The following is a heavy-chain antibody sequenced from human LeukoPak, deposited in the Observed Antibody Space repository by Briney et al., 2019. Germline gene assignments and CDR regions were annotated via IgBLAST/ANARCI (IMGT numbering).Heavy chain of an antibody. CDR1: GGSISSGGYY. D-gene: IGHD1-1*01. Sequence: PSQTLSLTCTVSGGSISSGGYYWSWIRQHPGKGLEWIGYIYYSGSTYYNPSLKSRVTISVDTSKNQFSLKLSSVTAADTAVYYCARGTISTSQPHHYYYYYGMDVWGQGTTVTVSS. V-gene: IGHV4-31*03. CDR2: IYYSGST. J-gene: IGHJ6*02. CDR3: ARGTISTSQPHHYYYYYGMDV.